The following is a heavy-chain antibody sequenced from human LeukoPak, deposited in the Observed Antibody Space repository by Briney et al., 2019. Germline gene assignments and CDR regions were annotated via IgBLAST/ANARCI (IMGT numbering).Heavy chain of an antibody. CDR2: INHSGSA. CDR3: ARGGFYDGSGYPNPLDY. Sequence: PETLSLTCAVYGGSLSGNYWNWIRQSPGKGLEWIGDINHSGSANYNPSLKSRVTISGDTSKNQFSLKLSSVTAADTAFYYCARGGFYDGSGYPNPLDYWGQGTLVTVSP. D-gene: IGHD3-22*01. J-gene: IGHJ4*02. V-gene: IGHV4-34*01. CDR1: GGSLSGNY.